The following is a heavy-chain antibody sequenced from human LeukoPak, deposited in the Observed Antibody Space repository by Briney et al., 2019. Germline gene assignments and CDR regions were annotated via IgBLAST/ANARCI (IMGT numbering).Heavy chain of an antibody. V-gene: IGHV4-39*01. CDR2: IYYSGST. Sequence: SETLSLTCTVSGGSISSSSYYWGWLRQPPGKGLEWIGSIYYSGSTYYNPSLKSRVTISVDTSKNQFSLKLSSVTAADTAVYYCARLGGVLPPYYYYYMDVWGKGTTVTISS. J-gene: IGHJ6*03. D-gene: IGHD2/OR15-2a*01. CDR1: GGSISSSSYY. CDR3: ARLGGVLPPYYYYYMDV.